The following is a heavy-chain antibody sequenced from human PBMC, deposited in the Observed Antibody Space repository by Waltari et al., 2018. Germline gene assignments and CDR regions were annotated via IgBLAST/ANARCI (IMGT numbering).Heavy chain of an antibody. D-gene: IGHD6-13*01. CDR2: INMEGGIT. V-gene: IGHV3-74*01. Sequence: ELQLVESGGGLVQPGGSLRLSCAASGFIFSSYWMHWVRQAPGKGLVSVSHINMEGGITNDVDSVKGRFTISRDNAKNTLFLQMNSLRAEDTAVYYCVLYSSSFLGDCWGQGTLVAVSS. CDR1: GFIFSSYW. CDR3: VLYSSSFLGDC. J-gene: IGHJ4*02.